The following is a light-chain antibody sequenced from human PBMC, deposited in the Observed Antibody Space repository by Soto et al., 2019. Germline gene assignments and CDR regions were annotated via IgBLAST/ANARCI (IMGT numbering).Light chain of an antibody. CDR3: QSYDSSLSGDV. J-gene: IGLJ1*01. Sequence: QSVLTQPPSVSGAPGQRVTISCTGSSSNIGAGYDVHWYQQLPGTAPKLLIYCNTNRPSGVPDRFSGSKSGTSASLAITGLQAEDEADYYCQSYDSSLSGDVFGTGTKVTVL. V-gene: IGLV1-40*01. CDR2: CNT. CDR1: SSNIGAGYD.